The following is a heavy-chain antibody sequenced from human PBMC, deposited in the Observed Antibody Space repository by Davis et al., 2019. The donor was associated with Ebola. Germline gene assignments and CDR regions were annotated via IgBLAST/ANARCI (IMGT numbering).Heavy chain of an antibody. CDR2: LSYDGSDQ. CDR3: ARSDSSGYALY. CDR1: AFIFSDYA. J-gene: IGHJ4*02. Sequence: PGGSLRLSCAASAFIFSDYAMHWVRQAPGKGLEWVAVLSYDGSDQYSADSVKGRFTISRDNAKNSLYLQMNSLRAEDTAVYYCARSDSSGYALYWGQGTLVTVSS. D-gene: IGHD3-22*01. V-gene: IGHV3-30*03.